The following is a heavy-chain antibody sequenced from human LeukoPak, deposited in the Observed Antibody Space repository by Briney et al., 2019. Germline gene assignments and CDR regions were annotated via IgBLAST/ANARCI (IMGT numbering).Heavy chain of an antibody. J-gene: IGHJ4*02. CDR2: IYTSGST. D-gene: IGHD6-13*01. CDR3: ARELTGSSSSWYAFDY. CDR1: GGSNSSVSYY. Sequence: SETLSLTCTVSGGSNSSVSYYWSWIRQPAGKGLEWIGRIYTSGSTNYNPSLKSRVTISVDTSKNQFSLKLSSVTAADTAVYYCARELTGSSSSWYAFDYWGQGTLVTVSS. V-gene: IGHV4-61*02.